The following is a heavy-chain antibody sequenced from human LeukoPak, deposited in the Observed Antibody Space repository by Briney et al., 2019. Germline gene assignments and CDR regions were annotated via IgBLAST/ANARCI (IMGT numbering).Heavy chain of an antibody. CDR3: ARSQYGYGRNYYYGVDV. V-gene: IGHV1-3*01. J-gene: IGHJ6*04. CDR2: INAGNGNT. D-gene: IGHD5-12*01. CDR1: GYTFTSYA. Sequence: GASVKVSCKASGYTFTSYAMRWVRQAPGQRLEWMGWINAGNGNTKYSQKFQGRVTITRDTSASTAYMELSSLRSEDTAVYYCARSQYGYGRNYYYGVDVWGKGTTVTVSS.